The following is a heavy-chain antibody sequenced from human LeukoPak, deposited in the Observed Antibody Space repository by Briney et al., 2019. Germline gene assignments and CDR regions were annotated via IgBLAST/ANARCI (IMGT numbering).Heavy chain of an antibody. CDR3: ARGYSVTIPFDY. Sequence: SQTLSLTPADSGGSISSGRYTWSSIQQPPGKRIHWIGYIYLSGSTYYNPSLKSRVTISVDRSQYQFSLKLSSVTAADTAVYYCARGYSVTIPFDYWGQGTLVTVSS. J-gene: IGHJ4*02. D-gene: IGHD4-17*01. V-gene: IGHV4-30-2*01. CDR1: GGSISSGRYT. CDR2: IYLSGST.